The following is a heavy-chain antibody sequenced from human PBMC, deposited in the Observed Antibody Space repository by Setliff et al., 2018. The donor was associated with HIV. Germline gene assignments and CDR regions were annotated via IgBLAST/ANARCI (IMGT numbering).Heavy chain of an antibody. CDR1: GFTFGDYA. Sequence: GGSLRLSCAISGFTFGDYAMSWVRQAPGKGLEWLGLIRSKAYGGATEYAASVKGRFTISRDDSKNTLYLQMNSLKSEDTAVYYCTTEGYSYGHHAFDIWGQGTMVTVSS. D-gene: IGHD5-18*01. CDR2: IRSKAYGGAT. V-gene: IGHV3-49*04. J-gene: IGHJ3*02. CDR3: TTEGYSYGHHAFDI.